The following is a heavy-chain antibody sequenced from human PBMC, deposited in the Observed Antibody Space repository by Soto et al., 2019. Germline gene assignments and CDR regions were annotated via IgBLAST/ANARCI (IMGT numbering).Heavy chain of an antibody. V-gene: IGHV4-59*12. CDR3: ATYSSYDTFDY. CDR1: GGSISSYY. D-gene: IGHD4-4*01. CDR2: IYNSEST. Sequence: NPSETLSLTCTVSGGSISSYYWSWIRQPPGKGLEWIGYIYNSESTNYNPSLKSRVTISVDTSKNQFSLKLSSVTAADTAVYYCATYSSYDTFDYWGQGTLVTVSS. J-gene: IGHJ4*02.